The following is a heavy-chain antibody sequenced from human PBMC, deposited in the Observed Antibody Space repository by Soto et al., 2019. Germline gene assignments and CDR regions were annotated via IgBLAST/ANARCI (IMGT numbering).Heavy chain of an antibody. Sequence: QVQLVESGGGVVQPGRSLRLSCEVSGITFSSHGMHWVRQTLGKGLEWVAVIWYDGSEKYYADSVKGRFTISRDNSKNTLYLQMNSLRVKDTAVYYCASQGGTGFPPDYWGQGTLVTVSS. J-gene: IGHJ4*02. D-gene: IGHD3-10*01. CDR2: IWYDGSEK. CDR1: GITFSSHG. CDR3: ASQGGTGFPPDY. V-gene: IGHV3-33*01.